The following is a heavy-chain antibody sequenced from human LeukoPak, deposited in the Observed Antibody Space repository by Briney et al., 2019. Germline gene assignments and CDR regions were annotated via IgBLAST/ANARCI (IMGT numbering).Heavy chain of an antibody. CDR3: AKTYDSSGYFYVPFDS. J-gene: IGHJ4*02. Sequence: GGSLSLSCAASGFTINSYAMIWVPQAPGKGLVWVSGICGTGESTYYTDRVKGQFSLSRDNSKNTLYLQMNSLRAEDTAFYYCAKTYDSSGYFYVPFDSWGQGTLVTVSS. V-gene: IGHV3-23*01. CDR1: GFTINSYA. D-gene: IGHD3-22*01. CDR2: ICGTGEST.